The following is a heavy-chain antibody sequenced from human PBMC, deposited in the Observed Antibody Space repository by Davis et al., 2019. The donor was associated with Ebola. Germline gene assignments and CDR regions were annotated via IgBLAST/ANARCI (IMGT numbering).Heavy chain of an antibody. J-gene: IGHJ6*02. CDR1: GFTFSGSA. D-gene: IGHD5-18*01. Sequence: GESLKISCAASGFTFSGSAMHWVRQASGQLLSWVGRIRSKANSYATAYAASVKGRFTISRDDSKNTAYLQMNSLRDEDTAMYYCARGYSYGNYYYYGLDVWGQGTTVTVSS. CDR2: IRSKANSYAT. V-gene: IGHV3-73*01. CDR3: ARGYSYGNYYYYGLDV.